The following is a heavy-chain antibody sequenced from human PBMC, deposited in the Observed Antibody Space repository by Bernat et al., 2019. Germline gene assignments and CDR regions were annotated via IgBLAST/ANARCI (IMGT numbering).Heavy chain of an antibody. CDR2: ISYDGSNK. D-gene: IGHD2-2*01. CDR3: AKDRGMGVVVPAAVDY. V-gene: IGHV3-30*18. Sequence: VQLVESGGGLVKPGGSLRLSCAASGFTFSSYGMHWVRQAPGKGLEWVAVISYDGSNKYYADSVKGRFTISRDNSKNTLYLQMNSLRAEDTAVYYCAKDRGMGVVVPAAVDYWGQGTLVTVSS. J-gene: IGHJ4*02. CDR1: GFTFSSYG.